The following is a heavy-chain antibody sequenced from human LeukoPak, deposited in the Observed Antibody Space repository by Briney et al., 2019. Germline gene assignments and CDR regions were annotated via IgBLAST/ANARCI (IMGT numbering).Heavy chain of an antibody. J-gene: IGHJ4*02. Sequence: PGGSLRLSCAASGFTLSSYWMHWVRQAPGKGLVWVSRIDNVGTTTTYADSVKGRFTISRDISKNAVYLQMNSLRAEDTAVYYCARDSYGDANFDSWGQGTLVTVSS. D-gene: IGHD4-17*01. CDR2: IDNVGTTT. CDR1: GFTLSSYW. CDR3: ARDSYGDANFDS. V-gene: IGHV3-74*01.